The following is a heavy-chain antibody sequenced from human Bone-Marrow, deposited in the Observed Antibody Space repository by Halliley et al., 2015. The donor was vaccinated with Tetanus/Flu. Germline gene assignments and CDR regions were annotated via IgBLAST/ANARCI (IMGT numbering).Heavy chain of an antibody. Sequence: RQAPGMGLEFVSNIGGDGHEFYGDSVTGRFSISRDNSKNTLYLQMNSLRDEDTAVYYCASKDYWGQGTQVTVSS. CDR3: ASKDY. V-gene: IGHV3-53*01. CDR2: IGGDGHE. J-gene: IGHJ4*02.